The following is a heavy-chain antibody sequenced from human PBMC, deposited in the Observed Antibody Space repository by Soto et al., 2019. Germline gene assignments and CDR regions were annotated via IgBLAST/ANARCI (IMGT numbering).Heavy chain of an antibody. CDR1: GFTFSSYG. CDR3: AKTSRGTAYCGGDCYSRYFDY. D-gene: IGHD2-21*02. Sequence: QVQLVESGGGVVQPGRSLRLSCAASGFTFSSYGMHWVRQAPGKGLEWVAVISYDGSNKYYADSVKGRFTISRDNSKNTLYLQMNSLRAEDTAVDYCAKTSRGTAYCGGDCYSRYFDYWGQGTLVTVSS. CDR2: ISYDGSNK. V-gene: IGHV3-30*18. J-gene: IGHJ4*02.